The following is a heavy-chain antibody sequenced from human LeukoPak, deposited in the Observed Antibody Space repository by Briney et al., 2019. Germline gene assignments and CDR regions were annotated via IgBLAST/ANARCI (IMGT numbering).Heavy chain of an antibody. CDR2: LNSSSSYI. D-gene: IGHD2-2*01. J-gene: IGHJ4*02. V-gene: IGHV3-21*01. Sequence: PGGALRLSCAAPGFPFSSYCMNWVRQAPGKGRGWVSFLNSSSSYIYYADSVKGRFTISRDNAKNSLYLQMNSLRAEDTAVYYCARFSGYCSSTSCTPGDWGQGTLVTVSS. CDR1: GFPFSSYC. CDR3: ARFSGYCSSTSCTPGD.